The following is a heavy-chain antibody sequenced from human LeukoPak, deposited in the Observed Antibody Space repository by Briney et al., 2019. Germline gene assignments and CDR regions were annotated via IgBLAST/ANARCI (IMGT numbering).Heavy chain of an antibody. V-gene: IGHV1-2*02. D-gene: IGHD1-7*01. Sequence: ASVKVSCTASGYTFTGYYMHWVRQAPGQGLEWMGWINPNSGGTNYEQKFQGRVTMTRDTSISTAYMELSRLRSDDTAVYYCARRAGTTTWSFDYWGQGTLVTVSS. CDR1: GYTFTGYY. CDR3: ARRAGTTTWSFDY. CDR2: INPNSGGT. J-gene: IGHJ4*02.